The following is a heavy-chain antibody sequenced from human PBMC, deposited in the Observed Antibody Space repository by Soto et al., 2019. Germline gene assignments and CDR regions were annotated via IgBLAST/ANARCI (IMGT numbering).Heavy chain of an antibody. V-gene: IGHV1-8*02. D-gene: IGHD6-6*01. J-gene: IGHJ4*02. CDR1: GYTFTSYD. CDR2: MNPNSGNT. CDR3: ASEARRSYSSSWYYFDY. Sequence: QVQLVQSGAEVKKPGASVKVSCKASGYTFTSYDINWVRQATGQGLEWMGWMNPNSGNTGYAQKFQGRVTMTRNTSISTAYRELSSLRSEDTAVYYCASEARRSYSSSWYYFDYWGQGTLVTVSS.